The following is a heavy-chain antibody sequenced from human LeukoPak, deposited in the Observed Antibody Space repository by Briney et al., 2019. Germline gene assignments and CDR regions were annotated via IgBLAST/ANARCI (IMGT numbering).Heavy chain of an antibody. CDR1: GGSISSYY. CDR2: IYYSGST. V-gene: IGHV4-59*12. CDR3: ARDRGVRGVRVLW. J-gene: IGHJ4*02. Sequence: PSETLSLTCTVSGGSISSYYWSWIRQPPGKGLEWIGYIYYSGSTNYNPSLKSRVTISVDTSKNQFSLKLSSVTAADTAVYYCARDRGVRGVRVLWWGQGTLVTVSS. D-gene: IGHD3-10*01.